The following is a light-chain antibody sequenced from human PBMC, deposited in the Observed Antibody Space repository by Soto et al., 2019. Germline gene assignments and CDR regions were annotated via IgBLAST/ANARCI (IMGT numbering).Light chain of an antibody. J-gene: IGKJ5*01. CDR2: DAS. V-gene: IGKV1-39*01. Sequence: DVPMSLSPSSLSASVGDRVTITCRASQSMSRSLNWYQQKPGKAPKLLIYDASTLESGVPSRFSGSGSGTDFTLTISSLQPEDCVTYYCPQSTSLLIPFSQGTRLDI. CDR3: PQSTSLLIP. CDR1: QSMSRS.